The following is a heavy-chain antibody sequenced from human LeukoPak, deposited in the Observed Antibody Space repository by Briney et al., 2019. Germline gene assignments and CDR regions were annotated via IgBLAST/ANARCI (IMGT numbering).Heavy chain of an antibody. Sequence: ASVKVSCEASGGTFVNYTISWVRQAPGQGLEWMGGIIPLFDITHYAQKFQGRVTITTDEPARTVYMDLTNLRSEDTAVYYCANFWSGPSWFDPWGQGTLVTVSS. J-gene: IGHJ5*02. CDR1: GGTFVNYT. D-gene: IGHD3-3*01. V-gene: IGHV1-69*05. CDR2: IIPLFDIT. CDR3: ANFWSGPSWFDP.